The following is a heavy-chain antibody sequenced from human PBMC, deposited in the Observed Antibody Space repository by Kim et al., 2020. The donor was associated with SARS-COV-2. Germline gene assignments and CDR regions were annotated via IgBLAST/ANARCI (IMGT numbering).Heavy chain of an antibody. V-gene: IGHV3-30*04. CDR3: ARDTKTMVRGLEHDYYYYGMDV. D-gene: IGHD3-10*01. J-gene: IGHJ6*02. CDR2: ISYDGSNK. Sequence: GGSLRLSCAASGFTFSSYAMHWVRQAPGKGLEWVAVISYDGSNKYYADSVKGRFTISRDNSKNTLYLQMNSLRAEDTAVYYCARDTKTMVRGLEHDYYYYGMDVWGQGTTVTVSS. CDR1: GFTFSSYA.